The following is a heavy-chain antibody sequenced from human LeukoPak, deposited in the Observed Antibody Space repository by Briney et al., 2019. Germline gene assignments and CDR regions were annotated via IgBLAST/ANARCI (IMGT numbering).Heavy chain of an antibody. CDR3: ITDIRWELPYVY. CDR1: GFTFSNAW. Sequence: GGSLRLSCEASGFTFSNAWMSWVRQAPGKGLEWVGRIKSNTDGGTTDYAAPVKGRFTISRDDSENTLYLQINSLKTEDTAVYHCITDIRWELPYVYWGQGTLVSVSS. V-gene: IGHV3-15*01. J-gene: IGHJ4*02. D-gene: IGHD1-26*01. CDR2: IKSNTDGGTT.